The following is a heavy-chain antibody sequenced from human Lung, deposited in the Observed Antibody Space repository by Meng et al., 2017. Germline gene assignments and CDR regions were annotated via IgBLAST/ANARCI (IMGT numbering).Heavy chain of an antibody. V-gene: IGHV4-4*07. D-gene: IGHD3-16*01. CDR2: IYSSGST. CDR3: TRQFFDYVWGSYRPNWFDA. J-gene: IGHJ5*02. CDR1: GGSINNYY. Sequence: VHRPGSGPGTVKASETLPLTCTVSGGSINNYYWSWIRQPAGKGLEWIGRIYSSGSTDYNPSLRSRVTMSVDTSKNQFSLKLTSVTAADTAVYYCTRQFFDYVWGSYRPNWFDAWGQGTLVTVSS.